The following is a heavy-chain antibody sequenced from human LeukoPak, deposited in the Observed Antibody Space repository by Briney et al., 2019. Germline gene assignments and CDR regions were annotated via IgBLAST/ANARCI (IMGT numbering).Heavy chain of an antibody. CDR2: IYSCGST. D-gene: IGHD2-2*01. CDR1: GFTVSSNY. Sequence: GGSLRLSCAASGFTVSSNYMSWVRQAPGKGLEWVSVIYSCGSTYYADSVKGRFSISRDNSKNTLYLQMNSLRAEDTAVYYCSRDSPTEYCSSTRCFLYYFDYWGQGTLVTVSS. CDR3: SRDSPTEYCSSTRCFLYYFDY. V-gene: IGHV3-66*03. J-gene: IGHJ4*02.